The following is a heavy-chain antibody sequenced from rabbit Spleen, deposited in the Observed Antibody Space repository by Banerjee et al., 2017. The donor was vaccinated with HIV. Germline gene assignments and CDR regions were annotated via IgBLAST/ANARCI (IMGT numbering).Heavy chain of an antibody. D-gene: IGHD1-1*01. CDR1: GFSFSSSYW. Sequence: QEQLEESGGGLVKPEGSLTLTCTASGFSFSSSYWIYWVRQAPGKGLEWITWINTDTGNTWYANWAKGRFTISKPSSTTVTLQMTSLTAADTATYFCGRYFGSSGAIGLWGQGTLVTVS. CDR2: INTDTGNT. V-gene: IGHV1S45*01. CDR3: GRYFGSSGAIGL. J-gene: IGHJ3*01.